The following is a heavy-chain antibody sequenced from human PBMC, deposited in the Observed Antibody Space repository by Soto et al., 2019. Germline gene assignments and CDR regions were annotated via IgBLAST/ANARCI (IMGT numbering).Heavy chain of an antibody. CDR1: GFTFSSYE. V-gene: IGHV3-48*03. D-gene: IGHD3-10*01. Sequence: GGSLRLSCAASGFTFSSYEMNWVRQAPGKGLEWVSYISSSGSTIYYADSVKGRFTISRDNAKNSLYLQMNSLRAEDTVVYYCARDYYGSGSYYNEYYYYGMDVWGQGTTVTVSS. CDR2: ISSSGSTI. J-gene: IGHJ6*02. CDR3: ARDYYGSGSYYNEYYYYGMDV.